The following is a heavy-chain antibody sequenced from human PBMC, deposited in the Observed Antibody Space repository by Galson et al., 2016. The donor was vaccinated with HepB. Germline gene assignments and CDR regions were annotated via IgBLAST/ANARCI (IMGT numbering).Heavy chain of an antibody. CDR2: IHHSGST. D-gene: IGHD6-6*01. J-gene: IGHJ5*02. CDR1: GGSISNSSW. CDR3: GRVSLQQLVRRGWWFDP. Sequence: SETLSLTCAVSGGSISNSSWWTWVRQPPGKGLEWIGEIHHSGSTNYNPSLKSRGTISVDKSKNQFSLNLTYVAAADTAVYYCGRVSLQQLVRRGWWFDPWGQGTLFTVSS. V-gene: IGHV4-4*02.